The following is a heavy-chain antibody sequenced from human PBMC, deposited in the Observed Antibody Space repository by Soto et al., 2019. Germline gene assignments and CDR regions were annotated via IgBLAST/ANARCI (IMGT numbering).Heavy chain of an antibody. CDR2: INPNSGGT. J-gene: IGHJ5*02. V-gene: IGHV1-2*02. CDR3: ARDYSSGWYGWFDP. CDR1: GYTFTGYY. Sequence: GASVKVSCKASGYTFTGYYMHWVRQTPGQGLEWMGWINPNSGGTNYAQKFQGRVTMTRDTSISTAYMELSRLRSDDTAVYYCARDYSSGWYGWFDPWGQGTLVIVSS. D-gene: IGHD6-19*01.